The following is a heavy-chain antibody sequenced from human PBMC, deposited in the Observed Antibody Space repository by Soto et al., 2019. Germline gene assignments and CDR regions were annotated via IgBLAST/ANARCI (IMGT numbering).Heavy chain of an antibody. CDR3: ARRPFRGVRPYYFDF. CDR1: GYSFTSYW. Sequence: GESLKISCKGSGYSFTSYWIGWMRLLPGKGLEWMGIIYPGDSDTRYSPSFQGQVTISTDKSITTAYLQWSSLKASDTAMYYCARRPFRGVRPYYFDFWGQGTLVTVSS. J-gene: IGHJ4*02. V-gene: IGHV5-51*01. D-gene: IGHD3-16*01. CDR2: IYPGDSDT.